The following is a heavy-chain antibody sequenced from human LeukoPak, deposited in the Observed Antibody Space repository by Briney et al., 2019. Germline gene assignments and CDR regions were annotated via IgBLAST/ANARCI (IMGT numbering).Heavy chain of an antibody. Sequence: SETLPLTCTVSGGSISGYYWSWIRQPSGKGLEWIGYIYYSGSTNYNPSLKSRVTISVDRSKNQFSLKLSSVTAADTAVYYCARGRETLPAANSGSYLGLGYFDYWGQGTLVTVSS. CDR3: ARGRETLPAANSGSYLGLGYFDY. J-gene: IGHJ4*02. CDR2: IYYSGST. CDR1: GGSISGYY. D-gene: IGHD1-26*01. V-gene: IGHV4-59*12.